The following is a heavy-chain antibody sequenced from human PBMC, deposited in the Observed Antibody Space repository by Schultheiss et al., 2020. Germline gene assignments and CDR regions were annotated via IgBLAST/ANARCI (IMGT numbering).Heavy chain of an antibody. D-gene: IGHD3-16*01. CDR1: GGSISSYY. Sequence: SQPLSLTCTVSGGSISSYYWSWIRQPPGKGLEWIGSIYYSGSTNYNPSLKSRVTMSVDRSKNEVSLKLTFVTAADTAVYYCARGSPAAAKGDDNWGQGTLVTVSS. J-gene: IGHJ4*02. CDR2: IYYSGST. V-gene: IGHV4-59*12. CDR3: ARGSPAAAKGDDN.